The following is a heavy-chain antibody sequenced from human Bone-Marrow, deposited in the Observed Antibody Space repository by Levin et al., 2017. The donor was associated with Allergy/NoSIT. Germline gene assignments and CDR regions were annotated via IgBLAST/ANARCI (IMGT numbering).Heavy chain of an antibody. V-gene: IGHV4-4*02. Sequence: PSETLSLTCAVSGDSISRANWWSWVRQPPGKGLEWIGEVYHTGSTNYNPSLKSRVSISVDTSKNQLSLNLNSLTAADTAVYFCARKRGPYYFDSWGRGTLVTVSS. CDR3: ARKRGPYYFDS. D-gene: IGHD5-24*01. CDR2: VYHTGST. J-gene: IGHJ4*02. CDR1: GDSISRANW.